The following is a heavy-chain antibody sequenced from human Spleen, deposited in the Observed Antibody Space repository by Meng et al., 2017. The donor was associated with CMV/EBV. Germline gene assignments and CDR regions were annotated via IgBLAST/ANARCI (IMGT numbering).Heavy chain of an antibody. V-gene: IGHV4-34*01. CDR3: ARGPYSRAFDI. CDR1: GGSFSGYY. J-gene: IGHJ3*02. CDR2: INHSGST. Sequence: LTCAVYGGSFSGYYWSWIRQPPGKGLEWIGEINHSGSTNYNPSLKSRVTISVETSKNQFSLKLSSVTAADTAVYYCARGPYSRAFDIWGQGTMVTVSS. D-gene: IGHD2-15*01.